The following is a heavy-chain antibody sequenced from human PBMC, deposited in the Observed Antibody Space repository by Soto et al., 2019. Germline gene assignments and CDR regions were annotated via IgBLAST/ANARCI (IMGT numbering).Heavy chain of an antibody. CDR3: ARPAMVYYYYYYYMDV. J-gene: IGHJ6*03. V-gene: IGHV3-21*01. CDR2: ISSSSSSYI. CDR1: GFTFSSYS. D-gene: IGHD5-18*01. Sequence: PGGSLRLSCAASGFTFSSYSMNWVRQAPGKGLEWVSSISSSSSSYIYYADSVKGRFTISRDNAKNSLYLQMNSLRAEDTAVYYCARPAMVYYYYYYYMDVWGKGTTVTVSS.